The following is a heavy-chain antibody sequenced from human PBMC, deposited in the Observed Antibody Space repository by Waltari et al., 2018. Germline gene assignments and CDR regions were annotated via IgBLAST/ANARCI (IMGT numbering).Heavy chain of an antibody. CDR3: ARAMVRGVGYYYYYMDV. V-gene: IGHV1-69*01. Sequence: QVQLVQSGAEVKKPGSSVKVSCKASGGTFSSYAISWVRQAPGQGLEWMGGIIPIFGTANYAQKFQGRVTITADESTSTGYMELSSLRSEDTAVYYCARAMVRGVGYYYYYMDVWGKGTTVTVSS. J-gene: IGHJ6*03. CDR2: IIPIFGTA. CDR1: GGTFSSYA. D-gene: IGHD3-10*01.